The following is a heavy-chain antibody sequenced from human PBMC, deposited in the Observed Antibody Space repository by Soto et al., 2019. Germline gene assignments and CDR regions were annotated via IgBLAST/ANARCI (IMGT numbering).Heavy chain of an antibody. D-gene: IGHD6-19*01. J-gene: IGHJ4*02. CDR3: AKQKTPVAGRAVFDY. Sequence: GSLSLSCAASGFTFSSYAMSWVRQAPGKGLEWVSAISGSGGSTYYADSVKGRFTISRDNSKNTLYLQMNSLRAEDTAVYYCAKQKTPVAGRAVFDYWGQGTLVTVSS. CDR2: ISGSGGST. CDR1: GFTFSSYA. V-gene: IGHV3-23*01.